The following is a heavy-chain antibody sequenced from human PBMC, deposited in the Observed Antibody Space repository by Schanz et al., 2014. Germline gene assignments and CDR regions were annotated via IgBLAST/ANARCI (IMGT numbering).Heavy chain of an antibody. D-gene: IGHD5-12*01. Sequence: QVHLVQSGAEVKRPGASVKVSCKASEYSFTSYSMHWVRQAPGQRLEWMGWINTGSGDTKYPQKLQGRVTMTTDTSTSTAYMELRSLRSDDTAVYYCARGIGGYGANNYFDYWGQGTLVNDSS. CDR3: ARGIGGYGANNYFDY. V-gene: IGHV1-3*04. J-gene: IGHJ4*02. CDR2: INTGSGDT. CDR1: EYSFTSYS.